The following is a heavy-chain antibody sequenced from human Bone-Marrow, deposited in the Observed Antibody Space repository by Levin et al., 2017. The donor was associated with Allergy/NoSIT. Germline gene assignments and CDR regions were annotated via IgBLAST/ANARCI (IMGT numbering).Heavy chain of an antibody. D-gene: IGHD6-13*01. Sequence: GGSLRLSCAASGFTFSSYWMSWVRQAPGKGLEWVANIKQDGSEKYYVDSVKGRFTISRDNAKNSLYLQMNSLRAEDTAVYYCARDQWEEQLVQETTFDYWGQGTLVTVSS. CDR2: IKQDGSEK. CDR3: ARDQWEEQLVQETTFDY. CDR1: GFTFSSYW. J-gene: IGHJ4*02. V-gene: IGHV3-7*01.